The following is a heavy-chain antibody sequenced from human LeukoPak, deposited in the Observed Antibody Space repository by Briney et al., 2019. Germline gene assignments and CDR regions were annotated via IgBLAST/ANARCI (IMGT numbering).Heavy chain of an antibody. CDR2: INPNSGGT. D-gene: IGHD6-19*01. V-gene: IGHV1-2*02. J-gene: IGHJ5*02. CDR1: GYTFTGYY. CDR3: ARKTIAVAMNWFDP. Sequence: ASVKVSCKASGYTFTGYYMHWVRQAPGQGLEWMGWINPNSGGTNYAQKFQGRVTMTRDTSVSTAYMELSRLRSDDTAVYYCARKTIAVAMNWFDPWGQGTLVTVSS.